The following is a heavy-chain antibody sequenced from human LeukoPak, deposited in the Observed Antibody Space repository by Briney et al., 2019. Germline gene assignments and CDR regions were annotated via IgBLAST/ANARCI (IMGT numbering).Heavy chain of an antibody. CDR2: IIPIFGTA. D-gene: IGHD4-23*01. V-gene: IGHV1-69*13. J-gene: IGHJ5*02. Sequence: ASVKVSCKASGGTFSSYAISWVRQAPGQGLGWMGGIIPIFGTANYAQKFQGRVTITADESTSTAYMELSSLRSEDTAVYYCARAYGGNSGFDPWGQGTLVTVSS. CDR3: ARAYGGNSGFDP. CDR1: GGTFSSYA.